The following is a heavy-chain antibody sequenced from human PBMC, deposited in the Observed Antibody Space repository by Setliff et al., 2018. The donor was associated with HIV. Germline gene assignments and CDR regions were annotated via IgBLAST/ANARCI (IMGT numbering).Heavy chain of an antibody. Sequence: GGSLRLSCAVSGITFKTYSMSWVRQAPGGGLEYVSAVSGNGGTTYYTDSVKGRFTISRDNSKNTLYLQMNSLRAEDTAVYYCARDKYGDFPFDIWGQGTMVTVSS. CDR3: ARDKYGDFPFDI. J-gene: IGHJ3*02. D-gene: IGHD4-17*01. CDR1: GITFKTYS. V-gene: IGHV3-23*01. CDR2: VSGNGGTT.